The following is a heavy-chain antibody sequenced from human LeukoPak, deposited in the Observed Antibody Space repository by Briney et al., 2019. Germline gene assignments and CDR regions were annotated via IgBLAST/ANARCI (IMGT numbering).Heavy chain of an antibody. CDR1: RFTFSTYS. Sequence: PGGSLRLSCAASRFTFSTYSMNWVRQAPGKGLEWVSSISSSSTYIYYADSLKGRFTISRHNAKNSLYLQMNSLSAEDTALYYCARNMLGYNYHYMDVWGKGTTVTVSS. V-gene: IGHV3-21*01. CDR2: ISSSSTYI. D-gene: IGHD2-8*01. CDR3: ARNMLGYNYHYMDV. J-gene: IGHJ6*03.